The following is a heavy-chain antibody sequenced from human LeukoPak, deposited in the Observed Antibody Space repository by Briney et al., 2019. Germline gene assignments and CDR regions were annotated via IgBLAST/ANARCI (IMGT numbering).Heavy chain of an antibody. V-gene: IGHV3-21*01. CDR3: ARSRYDSSGYYGIIGN. CDR1: GFTFSSYS. CDR2: ISSSSIYK. Sequence: NPGGSLRLSCAASGFTFSSYSMNWVRQAPGKGLEWVSSISSSSIYKYYADSVKGRFTISRDNAKKSLYLQMNSLRAEDTAVYYCARSRYDSSGYYGIIGNWGQGTLVTVSS. J-gene: IGHJ4*02. D-gene: IGHD3-22*01.